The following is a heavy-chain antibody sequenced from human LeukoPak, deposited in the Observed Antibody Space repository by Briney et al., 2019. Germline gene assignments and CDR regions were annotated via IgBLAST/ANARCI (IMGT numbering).Heavy chain of an antibody. Sequence: ASVKVSCMVSGYTLTELSMHWVRQAPGKGLEWMGGFDPEDGETIYAQKFQGRVTMTEDTSTDTAYMELSSLRSEDTAVYYCATLPPYSSSPPRVPYYYYGMDVWGQGTTVTVSS. CDR3: ATLPPYSSSPPRVPYYYYGMDV. CDR2: FDPEDGET. CDR1: GYTLTELS. J-gene: IGHJ6*02. D-gene: IGHD6-6*01. V-gene: IGHV1-24*01.